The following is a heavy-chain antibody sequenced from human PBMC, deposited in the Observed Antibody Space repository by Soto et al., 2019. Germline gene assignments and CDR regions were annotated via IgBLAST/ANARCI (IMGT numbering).Heavy chain of an antibody. D-gene: IGHD3-16*02. CDR1: GFTFSSYA. CDR3: AKALGELSPESFDY. V-gene: IGHV3-30*18. J-gene: IGHJ4*02. Sequence: GGSLRLSCAASGFTFSSYAMHWVRQAPGKGLEWVAIMSYDGNNQYYADSVKGRFTISRDNFKNTLCLQMNSLRAEDTAVYYCAKALGELSPESFDYWGQGILVTVSS. CDR2: MSYDGNNQ.